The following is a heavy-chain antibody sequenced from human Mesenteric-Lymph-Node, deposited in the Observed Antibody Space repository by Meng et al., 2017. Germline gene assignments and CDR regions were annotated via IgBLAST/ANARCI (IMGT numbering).Heavy chain of an antibody. Sequence: QGQLVQSGAEVKKPGASVKVSCKASGYSFTSHGIIWVRQAPGQGLEWMGWISTYNGNTNYAQKFQGRVTMTTDTSTTTAYMELRSLRSDDTAVYYCARAYDSDYWGQGTLVTVFS. CDR1: GYSFTSHG. CDR2: ISTYNGNT. V-gene: IGHV1-18*01. D-gene: IGHD4-17*01. J-gene: IGHJ4*02. CDR3: ARAYDSDY.